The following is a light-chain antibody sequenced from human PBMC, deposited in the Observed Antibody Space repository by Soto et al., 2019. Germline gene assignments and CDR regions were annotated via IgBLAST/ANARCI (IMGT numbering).Light chain of an antibody. CDR1: RTVSSKY. V-gene: IGKV3-20*01. CDR3: QQYGGSPLHT. J-gene: IGKJ2*01. Sequence: ENVLTQSPGTLSLSPGDSATLSCRASRTVSSKYLAWYQQRPGQAPRLLIYGASTRATGIPDRFSGSGSGTEFTLTISRLEPEDFAVYYCQQYGGSPLHTFGQGTKLEIK. CDR2: GAS.